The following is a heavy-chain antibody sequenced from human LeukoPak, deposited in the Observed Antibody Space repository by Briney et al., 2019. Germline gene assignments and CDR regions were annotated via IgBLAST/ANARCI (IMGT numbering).Heavy chain of an antibody. CDR3: ARRYTNSCYDTDY. J-gene: IGHJ4*02. CDR1: GYTFNGYY. Sequence: ASVKVSCKASGYTFNGYYIHWVRQAPGQGLEWMGWINPNSGGTHYAQKFQGTVTMTRDTSISTAYMELSRLRSDDTAIYYCARRYTNSCYDTDYWGQGTLVTVS. D-gene: IGHD6-13*01. CDR2: INPNSGGT. V-gene: IGHV1-2*02.